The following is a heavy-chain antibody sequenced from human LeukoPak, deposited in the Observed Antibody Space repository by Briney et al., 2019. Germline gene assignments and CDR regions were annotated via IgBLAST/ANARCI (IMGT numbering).Heavy chain of an antibody. V-gene: IGHV3-21*01. D-gene: IGHD2-2*01. CDR1: GFTFSSYS. CDR3: ARNKAISTSHKEAYYYYMDV. Sequence: GGSLRLSCAASGFTFSSYSMNWVRQAPGKGLEWVSSISSSSSYIYYADSVKGRFTISRDNAKNSLYLQMNSLRAADTAVYYCARNKAISTSHKEAYYYYMDVWGKGTTVTVSS. CDR2: ISSSSSYI. J-gene: IGHJ6*03.